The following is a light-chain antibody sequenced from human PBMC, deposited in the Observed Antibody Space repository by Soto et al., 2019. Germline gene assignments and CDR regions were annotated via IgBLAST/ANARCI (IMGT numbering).Light chain of an antibody. J-gene: IGKJ4*01. CDR1: QNISNW. Sequence: DIKVTQSPSTLSAYVGDRVTITCRASQNISNWLAWYQQKPGKAPKVLIYDASTLDGGVPSRFSGRRSGTDGTLTISSLQPRDFATYYCQQYNTYPLPFGGGTKVDIK. CDR3: QQYNTYPLP. CDR2: DAS. V-gene: IGKV1-5*01.